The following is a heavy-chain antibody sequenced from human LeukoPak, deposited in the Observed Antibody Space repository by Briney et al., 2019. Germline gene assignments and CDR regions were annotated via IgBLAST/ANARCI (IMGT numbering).Heavy chain of an antibody. CDR2: IYPGDSDT. D-gene: IGHD2-15*01. V-gene: IGHV5-51*01. CDR1: GYSFTNYW. J-gene: IGHJ3*02. CDR3: ARRRFSSGGSWNAFDI. Sequence: PGESLKISCKGSGYSFTNYWIGWVRQMPGKGLEWMGIIYPGDSDTRYSPSFQGQVTISADKSISTAYLQWSSLKASDTAMYYCARRRFSSGGSWNAFDIWGQGTMVTVSS.